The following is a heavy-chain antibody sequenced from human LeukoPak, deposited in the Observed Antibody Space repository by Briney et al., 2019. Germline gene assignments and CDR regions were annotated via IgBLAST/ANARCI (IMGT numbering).Heavy chain of an antibody. V-gene: IGHV4-59*01. CDR1: GGSISSFY. J-gene: IGHJ4*02. CDR3: ARDRSYGSLGY. CDR2: ISNGGST. Sequence: SETLSLTCTVSGGSISSFYWSWIRQPPGEGLEWIGYISNGGSTKYNPSLKSRVTISVDTSKNQLSLKLSSVTAADTAVYYCARDRSYGSLGYWGQGTLVTVSS. D-gene: IGHD5-18*01.